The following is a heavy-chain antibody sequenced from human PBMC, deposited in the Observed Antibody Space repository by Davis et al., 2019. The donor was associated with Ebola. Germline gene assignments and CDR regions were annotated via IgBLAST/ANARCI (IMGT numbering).Heavy chain of an antibody. J-gene: IGHJ3*02. D-gene: IGHD6-13*01. CDR2: IIPISGTA. V-gene: IGHV1-69*13. CDR3: ARGVAAAGTNDAFDI. CDR1: GGTFSSYA. Sequence: LVKVSCKASGGTFSSYAISWVRQAPGQGLEWMGGIIPISGTANYAQKFQGRVTIIADESTNTAYIELSGLRSEDTAVYYCARGVAAAGTNDAFDIWGQGTMVTVSS.